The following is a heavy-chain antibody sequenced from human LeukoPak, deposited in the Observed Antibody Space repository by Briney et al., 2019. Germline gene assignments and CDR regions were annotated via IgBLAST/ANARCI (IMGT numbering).Heavy chain of an antibody. CDR2: IYYSGSP. V-gene: IGHV4-59*01. CDR1: GDSISSYY. D-gene: IGHD6-13*01. CDR3: TRDRRAAGSIFVY. J-gene: IGHJ4*02. Sequence: SETLSLTCSVSGDSISSYYWSWIRQPPGKGLEWIGNIYYSGSPNYNPSLKSRVTISLDTSENQFSLRLSSVTAADTAVYYCTRDRRAAGSIFVYWGQGTLVTVSS.